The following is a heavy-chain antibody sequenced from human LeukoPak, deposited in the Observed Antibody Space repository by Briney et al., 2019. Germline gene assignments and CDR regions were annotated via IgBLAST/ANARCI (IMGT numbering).Heavy chain of an antibody. CDR1: VGSFDITNY. V-gene: IGHV4-4*02. J-gene: IGHJ4*02. Sequence: PSETLSLTCGVSVGSFDITNYWSWVPQAPGKGLEWIGEISHSGTTNYNPSLRSRVTMFLDRANNQFSLSLTSVTAADSAVYYCTRENRPFCPFAYWGQGVLVTVSS. CDR3: TRENRPFCPFAY. D-gene: IGHD2/OR15-2a*01. CDR2: ISHSGTT.